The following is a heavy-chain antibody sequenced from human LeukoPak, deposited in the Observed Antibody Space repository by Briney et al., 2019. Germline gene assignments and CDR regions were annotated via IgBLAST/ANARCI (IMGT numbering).Heavy chain of an antibody. J-gene: IGHJ1*01. V-gene: IGHV3-30-3*01. CDR3: ARSNLYGYCSGGSCYEYFQH. CDR2: ISYDGSNK. D-gene: IGHD2-15*01. Sequence: GGSLRLSCAASGFTFSSYAMHWGRQAPGKGLEWVAVISYDGSNKYYADSVKGRFTISRDNSKNTLYLQMNSLRAEDTAVYYCARSNLYGYCSGGSCYEYFQHWGQGTLVTVSS. CDR1: GFTFSSYA.